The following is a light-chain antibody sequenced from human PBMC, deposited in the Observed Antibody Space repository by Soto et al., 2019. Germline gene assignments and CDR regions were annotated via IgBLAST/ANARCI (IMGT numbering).Light chain of an antibody. V-gene: IGLV2-14*01. Sequence: QSVLTQPASVSGSPGQSITISCTGTSSDVGGYNYVSWYQQHPGKAPKLMIYDVSNRPSGVSNRFSGSKSGNTASLTISGLQAEDEADYYCSSYTSSSPVLFGGGTKVTVL. CDR2: DVS. CDR1: SSDVGGYNY. CDR3: SSYTSSSPVL. J-gene: IGLJ2*01.